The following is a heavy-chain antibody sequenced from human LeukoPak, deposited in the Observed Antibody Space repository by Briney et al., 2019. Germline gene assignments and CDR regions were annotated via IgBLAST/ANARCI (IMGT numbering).Heavy chain of an antibody. Sequence: GGSLRLSCAASGFTFTYAWMSWVRQAPGKGRERVGRINTECDGGTVDYAAPMKVRFTISRDDSKNTVFLQMNSLKSEDTAVYYCTTGLAFWGQGTLVTVSS. CDR3: TTGLAF. V-gene: IGHV3-15*01. J-gene: IGHJ4*02. D-gene: IGHD2-21*01. CDR2: INTECDGGTV. CDR1: GFTFTYAW.